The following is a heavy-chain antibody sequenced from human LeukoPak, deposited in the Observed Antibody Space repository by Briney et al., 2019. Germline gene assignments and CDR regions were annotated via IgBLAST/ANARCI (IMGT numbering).Heavy chain of an antibody. Sequence: AGGSLRLSCAASGFSFNDYYMGWVRQAPGMGLDWISYISGSGRGIYYSDSVKGRFTISRDNAKNSLSLQMNSLRDDDTAVYYCVRMDGDYPYWGQGTVVTVSS. CDR1: GFSFNDYY. CDR3: VRMDGDYPY. D-gene: IGHD4-17*01. CDR2: ISGSGRGI. V-gene: IGHV3-11*01. J-gene: IGHJ4*02.